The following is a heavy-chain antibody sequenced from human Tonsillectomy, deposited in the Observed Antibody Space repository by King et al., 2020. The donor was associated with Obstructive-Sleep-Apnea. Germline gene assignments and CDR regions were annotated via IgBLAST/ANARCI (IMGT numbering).Heavy chain of an antibody. CDR3: AREGSSSWYVYFDY. D-gene: IGHD6-13*01. CDR1: GFTFSTYG. CDR2: ISYDGSNK. Sequence: VQLVESGGGVVQPERSLRLSCAASGFTFSTYGMHWVRQAPGKGLEWLSVISYDGSNKYYADSVKGRFTISRDNSKNTLYLQMNSLTIEDTAVYYCAREGSSSWYVYFDYWGQGTLVTVSS. V-gene: IGHV3-30*03. J-gene: IGHJ4*02.